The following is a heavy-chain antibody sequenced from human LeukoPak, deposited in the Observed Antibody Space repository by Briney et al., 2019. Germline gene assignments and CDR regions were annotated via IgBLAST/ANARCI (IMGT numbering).Heavy chain of an antibody. CDR3: ARWSYAFDY. J-gene: IGHJ4*02. D-gene: IGHD3-16*01. CDR1: GFTFSSYA. V-gene: IGHV3-7*01. CDR2: IKQDGNEK. Sequence: GGSLRLSCAASGFTFSSYAMSWVRQAPGKGLEWVANIKQDGNEKFYVDSVKGRFTISRDNAKNSLYLQMNSLRADDTAVYYCARWSYAFDYWGQGTLVTVSS.